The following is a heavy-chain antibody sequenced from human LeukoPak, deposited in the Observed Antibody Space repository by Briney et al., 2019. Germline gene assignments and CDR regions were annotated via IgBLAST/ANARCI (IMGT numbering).Heavy chain of an antibody. CDR2: IYYSGST. CDR1: GGSISSDNYY. D-gene: IGHD3-10*01. Sequence: SETLSLTCTVSGGSISSDNYYWGWIRQPPGKGLEWIGSIYYSGSTYYNPSLKSRVTISVDTSKNQFSLKLSSVTAADTAVYYCARRSHMVRGVDDYWGQGTLVTVSS. J-gene: IGHJ4*02. V-gene: IGHV4-39*01. CDR3: ARRSHMVRGVDDY.